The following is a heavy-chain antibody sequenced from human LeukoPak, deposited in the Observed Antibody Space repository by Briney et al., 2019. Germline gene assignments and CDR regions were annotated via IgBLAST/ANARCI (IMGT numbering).Heavy chain of an antibody. CDR2: ISGSGGST. J-gene: IGHJ1*01. V-gene: IGHV3-23*01. D-gene: IGHD2-2*01. CDR3: AKSPRANIVVVPAATFLYFQH. Sequence: GGSLRLSCAASGFTFSSYAMSWVRQAPGKGLEWVSAISGSGGSTYYADSVKGRFTISRDNSKNTLYLQMNSRRAEDTAVYYCAKSPRANIVVVPAATFLYFQHWGQGTLVTVSS. CDR1: GFTFSSYA.